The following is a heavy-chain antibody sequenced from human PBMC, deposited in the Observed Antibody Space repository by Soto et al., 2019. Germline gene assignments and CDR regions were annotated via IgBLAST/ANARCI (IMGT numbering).Heavy chain of an antibody. V-gene: IGHV3-23*01. CDR1: GFSFSNYV. J-gene: IGHJ2*01. D-gene: IGHD3-10*01. CDR2: ISGSGGT. CDR3: ATGSGSQDWYFDF. Sequence: GGSLRLSCAASGFSFSNYVMSWVRQAPGKGLEWVAAISGSGGTFYADSVKGRFTISRDNSKNMLFLQMNSLRAEDTAVYYSATGSGSQDWYFDFWGRGTLVTVSS.